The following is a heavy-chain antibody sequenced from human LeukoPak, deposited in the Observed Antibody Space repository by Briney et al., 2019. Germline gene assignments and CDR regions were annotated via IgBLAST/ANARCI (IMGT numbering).Heavy chain of an antibody. D-gene: IGHD3-22*01. CDR3: AKDGIRYYYDSSGYYGDY. Sequence: GGSLRLSCAASGFTFSSYGMHWVRQAPGKGLEWVAVISYEGSNEYYADSVKGRFTISRDNSKNTLYLQMTSLRAEDTAVYYCAKDGIRYYYDSSGYYGDYWGQGTLVTVSS. J-gene: IGHJ4*02. CDR1: GFTFSSYG. V-gene: IGHV3-30*18. CDR2: ISYEGSNE.